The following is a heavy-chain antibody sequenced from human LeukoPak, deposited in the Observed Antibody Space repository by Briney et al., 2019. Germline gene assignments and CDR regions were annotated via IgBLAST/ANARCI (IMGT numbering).Heavy chain of an antibody. V-gene: IGHV3-64*02. Sequence: GGSLRLSCTASGFIFSHYSMHWVRQAPGQGLEYVSAINSNGDDTYYIDSVRGRFTISRDNSKNTVYLQVGSLRAEDMGVYYCARDPGRSPDYWGQGTLVTVSS. J-gene: IGHJ4*02. CDR3: ARDPGRSPDY. CDR2: INSNGDDT. D-gene: IGHD1-26*01. CDR1: GFIFSHYS.